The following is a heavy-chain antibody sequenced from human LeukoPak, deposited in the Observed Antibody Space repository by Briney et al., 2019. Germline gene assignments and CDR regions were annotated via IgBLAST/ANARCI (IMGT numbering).Heavy chain of an antibody. V-gene: IGHV4-38-2*02. Sequence: PSDTLSLTCTVSGYSISSGYFWGWIRQSPGKGLEWIGTIHHSATTYYNPSLKSRVTISVDTSKNQFSLKLSSVTAADTAVYYCARRSGSYYRLSFDYWGQGTLVTVSS. J-gene: IGHJ4*02. CDR1: GYSISSGYF. CDR3: ARRSGSYYRLSFDY. D-gene: IGHD1-26*01. CDR2: IHHSATT.